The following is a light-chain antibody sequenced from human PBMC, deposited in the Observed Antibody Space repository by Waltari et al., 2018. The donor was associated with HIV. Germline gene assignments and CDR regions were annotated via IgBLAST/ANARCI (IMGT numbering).Light chain of an antibody. V-gene: IGKV1-5*03. CDR2: KAS. CDR1: QFINTW. CDR3: QQYHNYLT. J-gene: IGKJ4*01. Sequence: DIQMTQSPSPLSASVGDTVTITCRASQFINTWLAWYQQKPGQAPKLLIYKASILESGVPSRFSGSGSGTEFTLTISSLQPDDFATYYCQQYHNYLTFGGGTRVEIK.